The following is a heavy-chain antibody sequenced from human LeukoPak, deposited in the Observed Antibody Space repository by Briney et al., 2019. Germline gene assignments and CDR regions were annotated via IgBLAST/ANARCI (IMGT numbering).Heavy chain of an antibody. CDR3: ARDPPLIAVAGTGTDY. J-gene: IGHJ4*02. Sequence: ASVKVSCKVSGYTLTELSMHWVRQAPGKGLEWMGGFDPEDGETIYAQKFQGRVTMTEDTSTDTAYMELSSLRSDDTAVYYCARDPPLIAVAGTGTDYWGQGTLVTVSS. D-gene: IGHD6-19*01. CDR2: FDPEDGET. V-gene: IGHV1-24*01. CDR1: GYTLTELS.